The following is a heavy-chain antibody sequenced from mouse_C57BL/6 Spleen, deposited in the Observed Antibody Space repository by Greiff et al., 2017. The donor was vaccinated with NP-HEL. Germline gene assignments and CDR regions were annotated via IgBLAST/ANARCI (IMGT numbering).Heavy chain of an antibody. CDR1: GYTFTSYW. V-gene: IGHV1-64*01. CDR2: IHPNSGST. Sequence: QVQLQQPGAELVKPGASVKLSCKASGYTFTSYWMHWVKQRPGQGLEWIGMIHPNSGSTNYNEKFKSKATLTVDKSSSTAYMQLSSLTSEDSAVDYCARSGIYDGYYWFAYWGQGTLVTVSA. J-gene: IGHJ3*01. CDR3: ARSGIYDGYYWFAY. D-gene: IGHD2-3*01.